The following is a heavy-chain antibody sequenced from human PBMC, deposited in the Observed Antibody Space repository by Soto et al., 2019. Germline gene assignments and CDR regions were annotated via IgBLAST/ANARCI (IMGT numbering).Heavy chain of an antibody. CDR2: IDTDGSRT. Sequence: EVQLVESGGGLVQPGGSLRLSCATSGFTFSSYWVHWVRQAPGKGLVWVSRIDTDGSRTSYADSVKGRFTISRDNAENTLYRQLNSLRAEDTAVYYCARAGSYRFDYWRQGTLVTVSS. V-gene: IGHV3-74*01. J-gene: IGHJ4*02. CDR1: GFTFSSYW. CDR3: ARAGSYRFDY. D-gene: IGHD3-10*01.